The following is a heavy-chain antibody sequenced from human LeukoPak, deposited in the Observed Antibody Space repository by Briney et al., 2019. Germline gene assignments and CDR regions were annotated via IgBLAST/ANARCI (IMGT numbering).Heavy chain of an antibody. D-gene: IGHD6-19*01. CDR1: GFTFSDYY. CDR2: ISSSGSTI. V-gene: IGHV3-11*01. J-gene: IGHJ4*02. Sequence: PGGSLRLSCAASGFTFSDYYMSWIRQAPGKGLEWVSYISSSGSTIYYADSVKGRFTISRDNAKNSLYLQMNSLRAEDTAVYYCARDYSPWLAYFDYWGQGTLVTYSS. CDR3: ARDYSPWLAYFDY.